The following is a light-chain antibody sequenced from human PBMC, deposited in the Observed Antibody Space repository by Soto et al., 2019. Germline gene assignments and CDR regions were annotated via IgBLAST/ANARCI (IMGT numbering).Light chain of an antibody. CDR3: QQYGSSRWT. CDR1: QSVSSSY. V-gene: IGKV3-20*01. Sequence: EIVLTQSPVTLSLSPGERATLSCMASQSVSSSYLAWYQQKPGQAPRLLIYGASSRATGIPDRFSGSGSGTDFTLTISRLEPEDFAVYYCQQYGSSRWTFGQGTKVDIK. CDR2: GAS. J-gene: IGKJ1*01.